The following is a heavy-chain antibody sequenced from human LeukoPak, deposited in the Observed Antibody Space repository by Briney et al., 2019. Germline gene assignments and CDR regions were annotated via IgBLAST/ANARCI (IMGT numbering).Heavy chain of an antibody. CDR2: ISYDGSNK. D-gene: IGHD1-26*01. J-gene: IGHJ4*02. CDR1: GFTLSRFG. Sequence: GTSLRLSCAASGFTLSRFGMSWVRQAPGKGLEWVAVISYDGSNKYYADSVKGRFTISRDNSKNTLYLQMNSLRAEDTAVYYCASGSYYFDYWGQGTLVTVSS. V-gene: IGHV3-30*03. CDR3: ASGSYYFDY.